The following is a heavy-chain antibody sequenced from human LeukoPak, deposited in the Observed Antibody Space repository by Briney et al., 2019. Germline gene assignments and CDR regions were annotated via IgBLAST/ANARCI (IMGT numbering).Heavy chain of an antibody. CDR1: GFTFSTYA. Sequence: GGSLRLSCAASGFTFSTYAMTWVRQAPGKGLEWVSTINSGGSTYYADSVKGRFTISRDNSKNTLYLQMNSLRAEDTAVYYCAKPPGDGYTFFDYWGQGTLVTVSS. CDR3: AKPPGDGYTFFDY. V-gene: IGHV3-23*01. J-gene: IGHJ4*02. CDR2: INSGGST. D-gene: IGHD5-24*01.